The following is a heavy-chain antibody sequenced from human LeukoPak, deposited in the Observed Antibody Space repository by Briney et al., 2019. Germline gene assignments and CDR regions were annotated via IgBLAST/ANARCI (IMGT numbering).Heavy chain of an antibody. CDR3: ARDSDVPSDY. D-gene: IGHD3-16*01. Sequence: SGGSLRLSCAASGFTFSSCWMNWVRQAPGKGLEWVANIKQDGSEKYYVDSVKGRFTISRDNAKNSLYLQMNSLRAEDTAVYYCARDSDVPSDYWGQGTLVTVSS. CDR2: IKQDGSEK. V-gene: IGHV3-7*01. J-gene: IGHJ4*02. CDR1: GFTFSSCW.